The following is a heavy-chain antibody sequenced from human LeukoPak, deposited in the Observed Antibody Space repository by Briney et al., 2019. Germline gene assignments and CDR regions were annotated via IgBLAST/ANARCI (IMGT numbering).Heavy chain of an antibody. CDR1: GYIFTSYG. J-gene: IGHJ5*02. D-gene: IGHD3-22*01. CDR3: ARDINGYYYDSHGYYPTDL. CDR2: ISVYNGNT. Sequence: ASVKVSCKASGYIFTSYGISWVRLAPGQGLEWMGWISVYNGNTNYPQRPQGRVTVTTDTSTTTAYMELRSLRSDDTAVYYCARDINGYYYDSHGYYPTDLWGQGTLVTVSS. V-gene: IGHV1-18*01.